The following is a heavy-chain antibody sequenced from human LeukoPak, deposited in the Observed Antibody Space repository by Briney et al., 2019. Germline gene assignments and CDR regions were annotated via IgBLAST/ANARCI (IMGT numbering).Heavy chain of an antibody. CDR1: GFTFSRYG. CDR3: ARTIAEAARFDY. V-gene: IGHV3-30*03. D-gene: IGHD6-13*01. J-gene: IGHJ4*02. Sequence: GGSLRLSCAASGFTFSRYGMHWVRQAPGKGLEWVAVISYDGSNKYYADSVKGRFTISRDNSKNTLYLQMTSLRAEDTAMYYCARTIAEAARFDYWGQGTLVTVSS. CDR2: ISYDGSNK.